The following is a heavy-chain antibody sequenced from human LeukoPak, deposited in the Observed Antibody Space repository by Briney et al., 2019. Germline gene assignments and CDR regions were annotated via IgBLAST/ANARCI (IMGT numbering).Heavy chain of an antibody. CDR1: GYTFTSFD. Sequence: ASVKVSCKASGYTFTSFDINWVRQATGQGLGWMGWMNPNSGDTGYAQKFQGRVTMTRDTSTGTAYMELSSLKSDDTAVYYCARGPRESSSSDYWGQGTLVTVSS. CDR2: MNPNSGDT. CDR3: ARGPRESSSSDY. D-gene: IGHD6-13*01. J-gene: IGHJ4*02. V-gene: IGHV1-8*01.